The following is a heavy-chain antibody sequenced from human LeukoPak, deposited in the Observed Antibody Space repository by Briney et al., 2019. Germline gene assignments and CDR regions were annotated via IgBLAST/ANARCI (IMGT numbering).Heavy chain of an antibody. Sequence: GGSLSLSCAASGFTFNDYYMSWIRQVPGKGLEWIANIRPGGGGIKYTDSVWGRFTISRDNARDSLYLQMNSLRAEDTAVYYCARDPILGAYYYDSSGYWFEPWGQGTLVTVSS. V-gene: IGHV3-11*04. CDR1: GFTFNDYY. CDR3: ARDPILGAYYYDSSGYWFEP. CDR2: IRPGGGGI. D-gene: IGHD3-22*01. J-gene: IGHJ5*02.